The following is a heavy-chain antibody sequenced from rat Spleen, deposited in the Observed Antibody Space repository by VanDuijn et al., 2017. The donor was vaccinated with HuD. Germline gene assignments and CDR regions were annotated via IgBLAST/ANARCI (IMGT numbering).Heavy chain of an antibody. CDR1: GYSITSNY. V-gene: IGHV3-3*01. J-gene: IGHJ3*01. Sequence: EVQLQESGPGLVKPSQSLSLTCSVTGYSITSNYWGWIRKFPGNKMEWMGYINSAGNTLYNPSLKSRISITRDTSKNQFFLQVNSVTTEDTATYYCARSEGVHYYLPFADWGQGTLVTVSP. CDR3: ARSEGVHYYLPFAD. D-gene: IGHD1-11*01. CDR2: INSAGNT.